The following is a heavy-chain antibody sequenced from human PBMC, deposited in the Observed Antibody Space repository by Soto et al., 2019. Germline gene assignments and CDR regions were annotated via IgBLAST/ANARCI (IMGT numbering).Heavy chain of an antibody. V-gene: IGHV4-59*01. D-gene: IGHD6-19*01. Sequence: SDTLSLTCTVSGGSISSYYWSWIRQPPGKGLEWIGYIYYSGSTNYNPSLKSRVTISVDTSKNQFSLKLSSVTAADTAVYYCARDKYSSGWYYFDYWGQGTLVTVSS. CDR1: GGSISSYY. CDR2: IYYSGST. J-gene: IGHJ4*02. CDR3: ARDKYSSGWYYFDY.